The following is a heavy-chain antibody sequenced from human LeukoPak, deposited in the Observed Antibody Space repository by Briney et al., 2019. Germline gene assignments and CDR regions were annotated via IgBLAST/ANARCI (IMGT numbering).Heavy chain of an antibody. CDR2: ISGSGGST. V-gene: IGHV3-23*01. D-gene: IGHD3-22*01. Sequence: GGSLRLSCAASVFTLSSYAMSLVRQAPGKGLEWVSAISGSGGSTYYADSVKGRFTISRDNSKNTLYLQMNSLRAGDTAVYYCAKARPITMIVVASFDYWGQGTLVTVSS. J-gene: IGHJ4*02. CDR1: VFTLSSYA. CDR3: AKARPITMIVVASFDY.